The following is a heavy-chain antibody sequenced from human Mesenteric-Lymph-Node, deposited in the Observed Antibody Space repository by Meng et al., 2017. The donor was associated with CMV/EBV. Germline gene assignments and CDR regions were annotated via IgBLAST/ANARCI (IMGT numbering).Heavy chain of an antibody. J-gene: IGHJ4*02. D-gene: IGHD5-18*01. Sequence: GGSLRLSCEASGFTFSNYAMTWVRQAPGKGLEWVAFIRYDGSNKYYADSVKGRFTISRDNSKNTLYLQMNSLRAEDTAVYYCAKDRGIQLGPLDYWGQGTLVTVSS. V-gene: IGHV3-30*02. CDR3: AKDRGIQLGPLDY. CDR1: GFTFSNYA. CDR2: IRYDGSNK.